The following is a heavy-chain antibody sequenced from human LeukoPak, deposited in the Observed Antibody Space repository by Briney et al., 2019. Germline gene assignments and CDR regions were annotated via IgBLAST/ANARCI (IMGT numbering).Heavy chain of an antibody. CDR3: TRLTLDTSGGSGGF. CDR2: IRSKAHSYAT. Sequence: GGSLKLSCVASGFTFSGFAMHWVRQASGKGLEWVGRIRSKAHSYATTYGASVKGRFTISRDDSTNTAYLHMSSLTTEDTAVYYCTRLTLDTSGGSGGFWGQGTLVTVSS. D-gene: IGHD3-10*01. V-gene: IGHV3-73*01. J-gene: IGHJ4*02. CDR1: GFTFSGFA.